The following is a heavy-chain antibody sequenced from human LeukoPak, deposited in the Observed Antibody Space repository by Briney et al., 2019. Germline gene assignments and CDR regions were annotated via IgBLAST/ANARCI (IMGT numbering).Heavy chain of an antibody. V-gene: IGHV1-46*01. CDR3: ARDLRYFDY. CDR2: INPGVGST. Sequence: ASVKVSCKASGYSFTSYYLHWVRQAPGQGLEWMGRINPGVGSTIYAQKFQGRVTMTRDTSTSTAYMELRSLRSDDTAVYYCARDLRYFDYWGQGTLVTVSS. CDR1: GYSFTSYY. J-gene: IGHJ4*02.